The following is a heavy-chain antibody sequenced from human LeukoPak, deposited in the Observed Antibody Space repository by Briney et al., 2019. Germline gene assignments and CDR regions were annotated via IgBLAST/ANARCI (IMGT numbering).Heavy chain of an antibody. CDR2: ISSSGSTI. Sequence: GGSLRLSCAASGFTFSDYYMSWIRQAPGKGLEWVSYISSSGSTIYYADSVKGRFTISRDNAKNSLYLQMNSLRAEDTAVYYCAGVYCGGDCYTSPYYYYGMDVWGQGTTVTVSS. V-gene: IGHV3-11*01. J-gene: IGHJ6*02. CDR3: AGVYCGGDCYTSPYYYYGMDV. CDR1: GFTFSDYY. D-gene: IGHD2-21*02.